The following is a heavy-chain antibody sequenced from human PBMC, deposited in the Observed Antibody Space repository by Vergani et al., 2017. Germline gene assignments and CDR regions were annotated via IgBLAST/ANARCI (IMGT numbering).Heavy chain of an antibody. D-gene: IGHD3-16*02. J-gene: IGHJ4*02. CDR2: INPNSGGT. CDR1: GYTFTGYY. CDR3: ARDMYYDYVWGSYRYTVAYYFDY. V-gene: IGHV1-2*02. Sequence: QVQLVQSGAEVKKPGASVKVSCKASGYTFTGYYMHWVRQAPGQGLEWMGWINPNSGGTNYAQKSQGRVTMTRDTSISTAYMELSRLRSDDTAVYYCARDMYYDYVWGSYRYTVAYYFDYWGQGTLVTVSS.